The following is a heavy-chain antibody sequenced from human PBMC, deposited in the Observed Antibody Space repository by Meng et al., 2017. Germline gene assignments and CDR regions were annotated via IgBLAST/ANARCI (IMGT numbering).Heavy chain of an antibody. CDR2: ISYDGSNK. D-gene: IGHD6-19*01. V-gene: IGHV3-30*01. Sequence: QVALWGLGGGVAQPWRALNLSCAASGFTFSSYAMHWVRQATGKGREWVAVISYDGSNKYYADSVKGRFTISRDNSKNPLYLQMNSLRAEDTAVYYCARSSGYLDYWGQGTLVTVSS. CDR3: ARSSGYLDY. J-gene: IGHJ4*02. CDR1: GFTFSSYA.